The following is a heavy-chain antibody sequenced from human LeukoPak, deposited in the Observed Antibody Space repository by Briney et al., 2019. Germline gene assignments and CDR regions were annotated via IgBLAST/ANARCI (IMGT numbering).Heavy chain of an antibody. Sequence: ASVKVSCKASGYTFTSYYMHWVRQAPGQGLEWMGIINPSGGSTSYAQKFQGRVTMTRDTSTGTVYMELSSLRSEDTAAYYCARVQRRYDILTGYSGFDYWGQGTLVTVSS. CDR3: ARVQRRYDILTGYSGFDY. CDR2: INPSGGST. D-gene: IGHD3-9*01. CDR1: GYTFTSYY. J-gene: IGHJ4*02. V-gene: IGHV1-46*01.